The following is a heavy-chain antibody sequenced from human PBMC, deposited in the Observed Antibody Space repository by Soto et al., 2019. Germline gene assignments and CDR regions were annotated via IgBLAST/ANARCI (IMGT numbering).Heavy chain of an antibody. J-gene: IGHJ4*02. CDR3: ARSGHSFGGVV. D-gene: IGHD3-16*01. CDR1: GGYRSYHY. CDR2: IFYSGST. Sequence: SYCLALTCTVCGGYRSYHYCSWIRQPPGKGLEYIGYIFYSGSTSYNASLTSRVAISLDTPNNQISLKLKSVTAADTAVYYCARSGHSFGGVVWGQGIQVTVSS. V-gene: IGHV4-59*07.